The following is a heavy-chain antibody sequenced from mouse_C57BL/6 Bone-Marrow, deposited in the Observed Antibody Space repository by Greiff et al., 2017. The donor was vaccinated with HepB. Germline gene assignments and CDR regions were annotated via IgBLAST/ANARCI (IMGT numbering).Heavy chain of an antibody. CDR3: VTGPYFDY. D-gene: IGHD4-1*01. J-gene: IGHJ2*01. Sequence: EVKLMESGGGLVQPGGSMKLSCVASGFTLSNYWMNWVRQSPEKGLEWVAQIRLKSDNYATHYAESVKGRFTISRDDSKSSVYLQMNNLRAEDTGIYYCVTGPYFDYWGQGTTLTVSS. CDR2: IRLKSDNYAT. V-gene: IGHV6-3*01. CDR1: GFTLSNYW.